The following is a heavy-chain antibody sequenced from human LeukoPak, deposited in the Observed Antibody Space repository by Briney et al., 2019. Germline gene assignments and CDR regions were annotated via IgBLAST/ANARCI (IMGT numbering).Heavy chain of an antibody. V-gene: IGHV4-31*03. Sequence: SETLSLTCTVSGGSISSGGYYWSWIRRHPGKGLEWIGYIYYSGSTYYNPSLKSRVTISVDTSKNQFSLKLSSVTAADTAVYYCARVHYYDSSGYYVWYFDLWGRGTLVTVSS. D-gene: IGHD3-22*01. CDR2: IYYSGST. CDR3: ARVHYYDSSGYYVWYFDL. CDR1: GGSISSGGYY. J-gene: IGHJ2*01.